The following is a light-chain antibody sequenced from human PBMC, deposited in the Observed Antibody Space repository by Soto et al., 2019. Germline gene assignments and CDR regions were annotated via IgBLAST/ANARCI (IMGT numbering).Light chain of an antibody. CDR3: QQDLRPPLT. Sequence: DIQVTQSPSSLSASIGDRVTITCRASQSISTFLNWYQQKPGKAPNLLIYVASNLQTGVPSRFSGSGSGTDFSLTISSLQPEDFATYYCQQDLRPPLTFGPGTKVDIK. J-gene: IGKJ3*01. V-gene: IGKV1-39*01. CDR1: QSISTF. CDR2: VAS.